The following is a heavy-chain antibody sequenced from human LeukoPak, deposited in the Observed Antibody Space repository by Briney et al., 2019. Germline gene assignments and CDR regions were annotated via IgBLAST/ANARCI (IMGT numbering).Heavy chain of an antibody. CDR3: AKDRDKYGSGHDGFDI. D-gene: IGHD3-10*01. Sequence: ASVKVSCKTSGYTFTGYYIHWVRQAPGQGLEWMGWINPNSGDTNYAQKFQGRVSMTGDTSISTAYMELSRLRSDDTAVYYCAKDRDKYGSGHDGFDIWGQGTMVTVSS. CDR1: GYTFTGYY. V-gene: IGHV1-2*02. CDR2: INPNSGDT. J-gene: IGHJ3*02.